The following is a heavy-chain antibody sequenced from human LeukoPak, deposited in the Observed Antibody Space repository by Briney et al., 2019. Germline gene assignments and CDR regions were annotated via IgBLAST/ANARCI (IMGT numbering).Heavy chain of an antibody. D-gene: IGHD6-19*01. CDR2: IWYDGSNK. Sequence: GGSLRLSCAASGFTFSSYGMHWVRQAPGKGLEWVAVIWYDGSNKYYADSVKGRFTISRDNSKNTLYLQMNSLRAEDTAMYYCAREYTSGRSFDYWGQGTQVTVSS. V-gene: IGHV3-33*01. J-gene: IGHJ4*02. CDR1: GFTFSSYG. CDR3: AREYTSGRSFDY.